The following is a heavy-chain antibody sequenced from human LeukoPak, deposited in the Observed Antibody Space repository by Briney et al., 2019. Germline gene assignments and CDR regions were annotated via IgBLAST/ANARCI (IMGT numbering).Heavy chain of an antibody. CDR2: VKQDGSEK. J-gene: IGHJ1*01. CDR1: EVTFRNNW. Sequence: GGSLRLSCEVSEVTFRNNWMSWVRQAPGKGLEWVANVKQDGSEKYYVESVKGRFTISGDNAKNSLYLQMNSLRVDDTAIYYCATYSSLNGREFQYWGHGTLVSVSS. D-gene: IGHD3-22*01. V-gene: IGHV3-7*01. CDR3: ATYSSLNGREFQY.